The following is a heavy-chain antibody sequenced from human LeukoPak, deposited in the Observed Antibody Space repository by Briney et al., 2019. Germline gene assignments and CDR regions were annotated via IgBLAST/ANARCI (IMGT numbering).Heavy chain of an antibody. V-gene: IGHV4-34*01. CDR2: INHSGGT. CDR1: GGSFSDYH. CDR3: ARVSDIMLWFGGGISYFDY. J-gene: IGHJ4*02. D-gene: IGHD3-16*02. Sequence: SETLSLTCALYGGSFSDYHWTWIRQPPGKGLEWIGEINHSGGTDYNPSLRSRLTIYVDTSKKQFSLQLRSVAVADTGVYYCARVSDIMLWFGGGISYFDYWGQGSLVTVSS.